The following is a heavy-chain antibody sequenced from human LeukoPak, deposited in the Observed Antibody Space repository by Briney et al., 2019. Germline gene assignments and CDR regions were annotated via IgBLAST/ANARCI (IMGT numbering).Heavy chain of an antibody. CDR1: GFTFSSYW. CDR2: INSDGSST. V-gene: IGHV3-74*01. CDR3: ARGAGTTAFDY. D-gene: IGHD1-1*01. J-gene: IGHJ4*02. Sequence: PGGSLRLSCVASGFTFSSYWMHWVRQAPGKGLVWVSRINSDGSSTTYADSVKGRFTISRDNAKNTLYLQMNSLRAEDTAVYYCARGAGTTAFDYWGQGTLVTVSS.